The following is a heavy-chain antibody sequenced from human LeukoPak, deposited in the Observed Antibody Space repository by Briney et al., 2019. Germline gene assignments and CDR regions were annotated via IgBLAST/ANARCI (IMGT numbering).Heavy chain of an antibody. CDR2: IYSGGST. CDR3: ARSQYGSGSYYKDYYGVDV. V-gene: IGHV3-66*02. J-gene: IGHJ6*02. D-gene: IGHD3-10*01. Sequence: GGSLRLSCAASGFTVSSNYMSWVRQAPGKGLEWVSVIYSGGSTYYADSVKGRFTISRDNSKNTLYLQMNSLRAEDTAVYYCARSQYGSGSYYKDYYGVDVWGQGTTVTVSS. CDR1: GFTVSSNY.